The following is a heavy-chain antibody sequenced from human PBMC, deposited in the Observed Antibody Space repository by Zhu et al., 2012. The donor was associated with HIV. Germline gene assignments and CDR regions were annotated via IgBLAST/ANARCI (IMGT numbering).Heavy chain of an antibody. J-gene: IGHJ5*01. Sequence: QVQLQESGPGLVKPSETLSLICTVSGGSIGSGTYCWSWIRQPPEKGLEWIGYVCYNGNTYYNPSLKSRVTTSLDTSKNQFSLKLTSVTVVDTAVYFCVREGRSGTHNGWLDSWGQGTLVTVSS. CDR2: VCYNGNT. CDR3: VREGRSGTHNGWLDS. D-gene: IGHD1-26*01. V-gene: IGHV4-30-4*08. CDR1: GGSIGSGTYC.